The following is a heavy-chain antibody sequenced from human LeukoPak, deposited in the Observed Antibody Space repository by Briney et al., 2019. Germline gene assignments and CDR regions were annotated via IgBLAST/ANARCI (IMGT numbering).Heavy chain of an antibody. V-gene: IGHV4-59*01. J-gene: IGHJ4*02. D-gene: IGHD6-13*01. Sequence: ASETLSLTCTVSGGSISSYYWSWIRQPPGKGLEWIGYIYYSGSTNYNPSLKSRVTISVDTSKNQFSLKLSSVTAADTAVYYCARVEYSSSWHFDYWGQGTLVTVSS. CDR3: ARVEYSSSWHFDY. CDR2: IYYSGST. CDR1: GGSISSYY.